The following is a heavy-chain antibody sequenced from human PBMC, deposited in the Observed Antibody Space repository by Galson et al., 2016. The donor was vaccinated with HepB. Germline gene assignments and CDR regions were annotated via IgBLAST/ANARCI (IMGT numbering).Heavy chain of an antibody. CDR3: SRDLATNSYYGMDV. V-gene: IGHV1-69*04. CDR2: IIPILGTT. CDR1: GGSFSTYA. J-gene: IGHJ6*02. Sequence: SVKVSCKASGGSFSTYAVNWVRQAPGQGLEWMGKIIPILGTTNYAQKFPGRITITADKSTGTAYMDLTGLRSEDTAVFYCSRDLATNSYYGMDVRGQGTTVTVSS.